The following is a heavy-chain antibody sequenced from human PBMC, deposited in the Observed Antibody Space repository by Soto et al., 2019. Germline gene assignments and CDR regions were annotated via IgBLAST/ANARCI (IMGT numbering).Heavy chain of an antibody. V-gene: IGHV1-3*01. CDR2: INAGTGNT. Sequence: ASVKVSCKASGYTFTSHAMHWVRQAPGQRPEWLGWINAGTGNTRYSQKFEVRVTISMDTSANTSYMEMNSLTSEDTAVYYCARRRAHRNDYYYGMDVWGQGXTVTVYS. J-gene: IGHJ6*02. CDR3: ARRRAHRNDYYYGMDV. CDR1: GYTFTSHA.